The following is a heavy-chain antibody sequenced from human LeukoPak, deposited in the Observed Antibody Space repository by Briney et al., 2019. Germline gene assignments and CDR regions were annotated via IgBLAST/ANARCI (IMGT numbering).Heavy chain of an antibody. CDR2: IYTSGST. V-gene: IGHV4-61*02. J-gene: IGHJ3*02. CDR3: ATSPHTDAFDT. Sequence: PSETLSLTCAVSGGSISSGSYYWSWIRQPAGKGLEWIGRIYTSGSTNYNPSLKSRVTISVDTSKNQFSLKLSSVTAADTAVYYCATSPHTDAFDTWGQGTMVTVSS. CDR1: GGSISSGSYY.